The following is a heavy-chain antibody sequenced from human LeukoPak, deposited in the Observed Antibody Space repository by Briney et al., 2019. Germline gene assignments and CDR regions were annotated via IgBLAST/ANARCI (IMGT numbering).Heavy chain of an antibody. CDR2: IIPIFGTA. CDR1: GGTFSSYA. V-gene: IGHV1-69*13. Sequence: LVKVSCKASGGTFSSYAISWVRQAPGQGLEWMGGIIPIFGTANYAQKFQGRVTITADETTSTAYMELSSLRSEDTAVYYCARGDAITPFDYWGQGTLVTVSS. D-gene: IGHD2-21*01. J-gene: IGHJ4*02. CDR3: ARGDAITPFDY.